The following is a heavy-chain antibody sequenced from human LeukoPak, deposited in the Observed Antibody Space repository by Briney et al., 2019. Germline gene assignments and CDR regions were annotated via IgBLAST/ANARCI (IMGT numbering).Heavy chain of an antibody. CDR2: IYYSGST. D-gene: IGHD3-22*01. J-gene: IGHJ4*02. Sequence: PSETLSLTCAVYGGSFSGYYWSWIRQPPGKGLEWIGSIYYSGSTYYNPSLKSRVTISVDTSKNQFSLKLSSVTAADTAVYYCARGYDSSGYYYPGAFDIWGQGTLVTVSS. CDR1: GGSFSGYY. CDR3: ARGYDSSGYYYPGAFDI. V-gene: IGHV4-34*01.